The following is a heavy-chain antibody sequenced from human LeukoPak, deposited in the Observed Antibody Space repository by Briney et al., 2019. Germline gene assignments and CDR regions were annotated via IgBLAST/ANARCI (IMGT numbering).Heavy chain of an antibody. D-gene: IGHD6-19*01. Sequence: SETLSLTCSVSGGSISGYYWNWIRQHPGKGLYWVGYIYYSGYTNYSPSLKSRVTISIDTSKTQFSLQLNSVTAADTAVYYCARSVAVAGRRGWELGKFDSWGQGTLITVSS. CDR2: IYYSGYT. V-gene: IGHV4-59*01. CDR3: ARSVAVAGRRGWELGKFDS. J-gene: IGHJ5*01. CDR1: GGSISGYY.